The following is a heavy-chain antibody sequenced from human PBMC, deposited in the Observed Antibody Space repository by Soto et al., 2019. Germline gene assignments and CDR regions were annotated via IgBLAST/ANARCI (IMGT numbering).Heavy chain of an antibody. V-gene: IGHV3-33*01. Sequence: GGSLRLSCAASGFTFSSYGMHWVRQAPGKGLEWVAVIRYDGSNKYYADSVKGRFTISRDNSKNTLYLQMNSLRAEDTAVYYCARELRWGSSWSDYYYYYGMDVWGQGTTVTVSS. CDR2: IRYDGSNK. CDR3: ARELRWGSSWSDYYYYYGMDV. D-gene: IGHD6-13*01. CDR1: GFTFSSYG. J-gene: IGHJ6*02.